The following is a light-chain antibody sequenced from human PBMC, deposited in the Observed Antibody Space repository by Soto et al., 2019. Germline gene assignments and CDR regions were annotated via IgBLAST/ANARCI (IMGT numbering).Light chain of an antibody. J-gene: IGLJ1*01. CDR1: SSDVGGSNY. V-gene: IGLV2-14*01. Sequence: QSALTQPASVSGYPGQSTTISCTGTSSDVGGSNYVSWYQQYPGKVPKLLINKVSNRPSGVSNRFSGSKSAYTASLTISGLQAEDEADYFCTSSTTDSLYVFGTGTKVTVL. CDR2: KVS. CDR3: TSSTTDSLYV.